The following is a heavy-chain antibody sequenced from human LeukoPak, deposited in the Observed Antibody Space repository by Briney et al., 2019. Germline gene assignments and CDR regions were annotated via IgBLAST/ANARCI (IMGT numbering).Heavy chain of an antibody. Sequence: GSLRLSCAASGFTFSNYWMTWVRQAPGEGLEWVAHVKPDGSEKSYVDSVKGRFTISRDNAQNSLYLQMNSLRAEDTAVYYCARDRGYYVFDYWGQGTLVTVSS. CDR2: VKPDGSEK. CDR3: ARDRGYYVFDY. V-gene: IGHV3-7*01. J-gene: IGHJ4*02. CDR1: GFTFSNYW. D-gene: IGHD3-22*01.